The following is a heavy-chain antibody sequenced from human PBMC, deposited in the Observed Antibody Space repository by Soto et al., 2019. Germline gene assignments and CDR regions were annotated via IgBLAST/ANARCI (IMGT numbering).Heavy chain of an antibody. Sequence: GASVKVSCKASGGTFSSYTISWVRQAPGQGLEWMGRIIPILGIANYAQKFQGRVTITADKSTSTAYMELSTLRSEDTAVYYCARDMGLDRYCSGGSCPALTYWGQGTLVTVSS. J-gene: IGHJ4*02. D-gene: IGHD2-15*01. CDR3: ARDMGLDRYCSGGSCPALTY. V-gene: IGHV1-69*04. CDR2: IIPILGIA. CDR1: GGTFSSYT.